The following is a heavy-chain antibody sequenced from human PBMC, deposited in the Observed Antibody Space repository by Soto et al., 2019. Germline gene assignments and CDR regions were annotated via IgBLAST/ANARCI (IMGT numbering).Heavy chain of an antibody. V-gene: IGHV1-2*04. CDR2: INTNSGGT. CDR1: GYTFPGYY. D-gene: IGHD2-15*01. CDR3: ARDRCGGGSCYYNDAFDI. J-gene: IGHJ3*02. Sequence: ASMKVSCKASGYTFPGYYMHWVRQAPGQGLEWMGWINTNSGGTNYAQKFQGWVTMTRDTSISTAYMKLSRLRSDDTAVYYCARDRCGGGSCYYNDAFDIWGQGTMVTVSS.